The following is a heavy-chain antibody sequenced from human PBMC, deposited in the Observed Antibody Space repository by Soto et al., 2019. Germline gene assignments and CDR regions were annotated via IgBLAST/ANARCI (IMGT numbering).Heavy chain of an antibody. Sequence: QVQLQQWGAGLLKPSETLSLTCAVYGGSFSGYYWGWIRQPPGKGLEWIGEINHSGSTNYNPSLKSRVTISVDTSKNQFSLKLSSVTAADTAVYYCARGRDGYNYDYWGQGTLVTVSS. CDR1: GGSFSGYY. CDR3: ARGRDGYNYDY. V-gene: IGHV4-34*01. CDR2: INHSGST. D-gene: IGHD5-12*01. J-gene: IGHJ4*02.